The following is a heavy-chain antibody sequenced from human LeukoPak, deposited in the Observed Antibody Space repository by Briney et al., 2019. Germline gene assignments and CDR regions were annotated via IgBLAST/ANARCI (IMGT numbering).Heavy chain of an antibody. Sequence: ASVKVSCKASGYTFTSYAMHWVRQAPGQRLEWMGWINAGNGNTKYSQEFQGRVTITADKSTSTAYMELSSLRSEDTAVYYCARDAQHYCSSTSCYGPRSGADYYYYYMDVWGKGTTVTVSS. CDR1: GYTFTSYA. CDR2: INAGNGNT. J-gene: IGHJ6*03. V-gene: IGHV1-3*03. D-gene: IGHD2-2*01. CDR3: ARDAQHYCSSTSCYGPRSGADYYYYYMDV.